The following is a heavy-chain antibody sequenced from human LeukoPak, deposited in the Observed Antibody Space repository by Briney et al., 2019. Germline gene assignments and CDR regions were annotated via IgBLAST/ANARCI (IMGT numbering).Heavy chain of an antibody. Sequence: GGSLRLSCAASGFTFTTYWMSWVRQVPGKGLEWVAVISYDGSNKYYADSVKGRFTISRDNSKNTLYLQMNSLRAEDTAVYYCAKDDNWLQFESWGQGTLVTVSS. CDR1: GFTFTTYW. CDR2: ISYDGSNK. CDR3: AKDDNWLQFES. D-gene: IGHD5-24*01. J-gene: IGHJ5*01. V-gene: IGHV3-30*18.